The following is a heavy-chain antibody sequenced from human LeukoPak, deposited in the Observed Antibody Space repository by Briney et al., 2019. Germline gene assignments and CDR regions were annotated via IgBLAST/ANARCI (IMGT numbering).Heavy chain of an antibody. CDR2: IIPIFGTA. V-gene: IGHV1-69*13. Sequence: GASVKVSCKASGGTFSSSSISWVRQAPGQGLEWMGGIIPIFGTANYAQKFQGRVTITADESTRTAYMKLSSLRSEDTAVYYCAGLRGVVGATIGWFDPWGQGTLVTVSS. D-gene: IGHD1-26*01. CDR1: GGTFSSSS. CDR3: AGLRGVVGATIGWFDP. J-gene: IGHJ5*02.